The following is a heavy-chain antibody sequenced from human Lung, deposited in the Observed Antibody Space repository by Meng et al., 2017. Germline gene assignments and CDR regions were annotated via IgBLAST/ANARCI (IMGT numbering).Heavy chain of an antibody. CDR2: INPKSGDT. Sequence: QVPVVQVGVEVKTPGAEVKVSCQPSGYDFPDDCIHWVRRAPGQGLEWMGRINPKSGDTHYAQKFQDSVTMTGDTSISTAYMELSGLRSDDTAMYYCARDEDISAAGKLFGDYWGQGTLVTVSS. CDR1: GYDFPDDC. D-gene: IGHD6-25*01. J-gene: IGHJ4*02. V-gene: IGHV1-2*06. CDR3: ARDEDISAAGKLFGDY.